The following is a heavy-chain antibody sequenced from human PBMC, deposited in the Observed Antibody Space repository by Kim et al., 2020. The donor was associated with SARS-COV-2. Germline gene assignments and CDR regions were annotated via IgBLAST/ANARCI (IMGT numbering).Heavy chain of an antibody. Sequence: SETLSLTCAVYGGSFSRYYWSWIRQPPGKGLEWIGEINHSGSTNYNPSLKSRVTISVDTSKNQFSLKLSSVTAADTAVYYCARNRPDYGDYRYWGQRT. D-gene: IGHD4-17*01. CDR1: GGSFSRYY. V-gene: IGHV4-34*01. J-gene: IGHJ4*02. CDR2: INHSGST. CDR3: ARNRPDYGDYRY.